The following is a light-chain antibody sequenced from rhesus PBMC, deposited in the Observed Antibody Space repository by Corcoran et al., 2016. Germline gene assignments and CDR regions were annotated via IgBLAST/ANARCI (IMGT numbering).Light chain of an antibody. J-gene: IGKJ1*01. V-gene: IGKV1-21*01. CDR3: QQYNGAPPT. Sequence: DIQMTQSPSSLSASVGDRVTITRRASQGINRWLAWYQQHPGKALKLLIYKASSLQNGVLSRFSGSGCGTDVTLTISSLQPEVFASYYCQQYNGAPPTFGQGTKVEIK. CDR2: KAS. CDR1: QGINRW.